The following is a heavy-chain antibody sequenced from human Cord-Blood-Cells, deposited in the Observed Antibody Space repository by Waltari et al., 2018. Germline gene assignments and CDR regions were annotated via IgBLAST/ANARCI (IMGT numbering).Heavy chain of an antibody. V-gene: IGHV4-59*11. J-gene: IGHJ3*02. D-gene: IGHD7-27*01. CDR1: GGSISSHY. Sequence: QVQLQESGPGLVKPSETLSITCTVSGGSISSHYWSWIRQPPGKGLEWIGYIYYSGSTNYNPSLKSRVTISVDTSKNQFSLKLSSVTAADTAVYYCARGHTLGIGAFDIWGQGTMVTVSS. CDR2: IYYSGST. CDR3: ARGHTLGIGAFDI.